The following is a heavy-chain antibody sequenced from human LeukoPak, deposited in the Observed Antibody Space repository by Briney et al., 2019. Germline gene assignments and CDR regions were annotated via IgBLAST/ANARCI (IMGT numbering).Heavy chain of an antibody. CDR2: IKQDGSEK. D-gene: IGHD3-22*01. J-gene: IGHJ4*02. V-gene: IGHV3-7*01. Sequence: GGSLRLSCAASGFTFSSYWMSWVRQAPGKGLEWVANIKQDGSEKYYVDSVKGRFTISRDNAKNSLYLQMNSLRAEDTAVYYCARDIGNYYYDSSGYPFDYWGQGTLVTVSS. CDR1: GFTFSSYW. CDR3: ARDIGNYYYDSSGYPFDY.